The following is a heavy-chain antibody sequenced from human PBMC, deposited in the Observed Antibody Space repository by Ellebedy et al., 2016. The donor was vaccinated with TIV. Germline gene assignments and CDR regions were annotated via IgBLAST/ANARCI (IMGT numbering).Heavy chain of an antibody. D-gene: IGHD6-6*01. CDR2: INHSGST. CDR1: GGSFSGYY. J-gene: IGHJ4*02. V-gene: IGHV4-34*01. CDR3: ARDPRIAARPAYYFDY. Sequence: SETLSLTXAVYGGSFSGYYWCWIRQPPGKGLEWIGEINHSGSTNYNPSLKSRVTISVDTSKNQFSLKLSSVTAADTAVYYCARDPRIAARPAYYFDYWGQGTLVTVSS.